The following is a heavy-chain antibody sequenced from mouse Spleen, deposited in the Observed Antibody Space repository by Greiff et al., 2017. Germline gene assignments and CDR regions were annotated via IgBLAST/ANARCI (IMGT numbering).Heavy chain of an antibody. D-gene: IGHD2-4*01. CDR3: AKNSMITDYYAMDY. J-gene: IGHJ4*01. V-gene: IGHV2-5*01. CDR1: GFSLTSYG. Sequence: VQLQQSGPGLVQPSQSLSITCTVSGFSLTSYGVHWVRQSPGKGLEWLGVIWRGGSTDYNAAFMSRLSITKDNSKSQVFFKMNSLQADDTAIYYCAKNSMITDYYAMDYWGQGTSVTVSS. CDR2: IWRGGST.